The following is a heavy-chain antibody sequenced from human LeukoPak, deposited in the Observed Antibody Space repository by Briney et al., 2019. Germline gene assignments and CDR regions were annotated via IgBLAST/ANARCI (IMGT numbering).Heavy chain of an antibody. V-gene: IGHV4-39*07. D-gene: IGHD4-23*01. CDR1: GGFICNNSYY. Sequence: SGTLSLTCTVSGGFICNNSYYWGWIRQPPGKGLEWIGSIYYSGSTCYNPSVKSRVTISVDTSKNQFSLKLSSVTAADTAVYYCARGDYGGNSYYFDYWGQGTLVTVSS. CDR3: ARGDYGGNSYYFDY. J-gene: IGHJ4*02. CDR2: IYYSGST.